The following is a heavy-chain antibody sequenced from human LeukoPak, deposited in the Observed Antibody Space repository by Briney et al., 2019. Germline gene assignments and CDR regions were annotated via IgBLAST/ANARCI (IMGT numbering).Heavy chain of an antibody. CDR3: ARADNNSWLDWFDP. D-gene: IGHD2/OR15-2a*01. J-gene: IGHJ5*02. Sequence: SVKVSCKASGGTFSSYAISWVRQAPGQGLEWMGGIIPIFGTANYAQKFQGRVTITTDESTSTAYMELRSLRSDDTAVYYCARADNNSWLDWFDPWGQGALVTVSS. CDR1: GGTFSSYA. CDR2: IIPIFGTA. V-gene: IGHV1-69*05.